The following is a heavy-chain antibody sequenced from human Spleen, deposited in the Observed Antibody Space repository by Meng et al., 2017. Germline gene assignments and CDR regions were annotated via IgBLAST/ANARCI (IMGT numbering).Heavy chain of an antibody. Sequence: QVQLHGSGPGLVGPSKTLSHPCTVSGGSVSSGSYYWSWIRQPPGKGLEWIGYIYYSGSTHYNPSLKSRVTISVDTSKNQFSLKLNSVTAADTAVYYCATVGMGLDSWGQGILVTVSS. CDR2: IYYSGST. CDR3: ATVGMGLDS. CDR1: GGSVSSGSYY. V-gene: IGHV4-61*01. D-gene: IGHD7-27*01. J-gene: IGHJ4*02.